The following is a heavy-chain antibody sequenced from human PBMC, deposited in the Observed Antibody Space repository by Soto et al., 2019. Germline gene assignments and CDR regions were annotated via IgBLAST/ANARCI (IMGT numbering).Heavy chain of an antibody. V-gene: IGHV3-43*01. Sequence: GGSLRLSCVASGFTFDDYTMHWVRQAPGKGLEWVSLISWDGGSTYYADSVKGRFTISRDNSKNSLYLQMNSLRTEDTALYYCAKSDTGYCTNGVCPNFDYWGQGTLVTVSS. CDR3: AKSDTGYCTNGVCPNFDY. J-gene: IGHJ4*02. D-gene: IGHD2-8*01. CDR2: ISWDGGST. CDR1: GFTFDDYT.